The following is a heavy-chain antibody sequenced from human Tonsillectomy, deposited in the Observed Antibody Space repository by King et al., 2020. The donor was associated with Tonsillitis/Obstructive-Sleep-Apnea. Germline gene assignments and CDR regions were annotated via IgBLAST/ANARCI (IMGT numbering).Heavy chain of an antibody. CDR2: ISSSSGYT. CDR3: ASHRGVAAPSMASYFDY. CDR1: GFTFSDYY. Sequence: VQLVESGGGLVKPGGFLRLSCAASGFTFSDYYMSWIRQAPGKGLEWVSYISSSSGYTNYADSVKGRFTISRDNAKNSLYLQMDSLRAEDTAVYYCASHRGVAAPSMASYFDYWGQGTQVTVSS. V-gene: IGHV3-11*06. D-gene: IGHD5-24*01. J-gene: IGHJ4*02.